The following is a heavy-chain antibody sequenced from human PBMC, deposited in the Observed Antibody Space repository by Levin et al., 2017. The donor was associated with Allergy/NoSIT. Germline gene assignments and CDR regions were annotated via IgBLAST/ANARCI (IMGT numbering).Heavy chain of an antibody. CDR2: MNPNSGNT. CDR1: GYTFTSYD. CDR3: ARGVQSDSSGYDFDY. D-gene: IGHD3-22*01. J-gene: IGHJ4*02. V-gene: IGHV1-8*01. Sequence: PGGSLRLSCKASGYTFTSYDINWVRQATGQGLEWMGWMNPNSGNTGYAQKFQGRVTMTRNTSISTAYMELSSLRSEDTAVYYCARGVQSDSSGYDFDYWGQGTLVTVSS.